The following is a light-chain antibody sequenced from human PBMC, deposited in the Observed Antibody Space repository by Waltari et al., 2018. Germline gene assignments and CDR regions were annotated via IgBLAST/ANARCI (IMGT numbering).Light chain of an antibody. CDR3: QHYRSSPPP. V-gene: IGKV3-20*01. Sequence: EIVLTQSPGTLSLSPGERATLSCRASQSVSSGYLAWYQQEPGQAPRLLIYGASNRAAGIPDRFRGGGSGTDFTLTISRLEPEDFAVYYCQHYRSSPPPFGQGTNVEIK. CDR2: GAS. CDR1: QSVSSGY. J-gene: IGKJ1*01.